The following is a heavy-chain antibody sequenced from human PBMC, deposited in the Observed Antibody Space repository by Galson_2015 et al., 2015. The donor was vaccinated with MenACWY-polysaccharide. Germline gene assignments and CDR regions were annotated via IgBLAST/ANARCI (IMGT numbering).Heavy chain of an antibody. CDR1: GFTFSSYW. J-gene: IGHJ4*01. D-gene: IGHD2-8*01. CDR2: INSDESST. CDR3: ARASHCANGVCYKGGIDY. Sequence: SLRLSCAASGFTFSSYWMHWVRQAPGKGLVWVSHINSDESSTSYADSVKGRFTISRDNAKNTLYLQMNSLRDEDTAVYYCARASHCANGVCYKGGIDYWGQGTLVTVSS. V-gene: IGHV3-74*01.